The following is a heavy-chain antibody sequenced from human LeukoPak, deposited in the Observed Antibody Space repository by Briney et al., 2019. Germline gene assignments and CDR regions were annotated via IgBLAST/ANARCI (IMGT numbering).Heavy chain of an antibody. J-gene: IGHJ4*02. Sequence: ATVKVSCKASGYTFTSYDINWVRQATGQGLEWMGWMNPNSGNTGYAQKFQGRVTMTRNTSISTAYMELSSLRSEDTAVYYCARGVHWGYGSGILRFDYWGQGTLVTVSS. V-gene: IGHV1-8*01. CDR2: MNPNSGNT. D-gene: IGHD3-10*01. CDR3: ARGVHWGYGSGILRFDY. CDR1: GYTFTSYD.